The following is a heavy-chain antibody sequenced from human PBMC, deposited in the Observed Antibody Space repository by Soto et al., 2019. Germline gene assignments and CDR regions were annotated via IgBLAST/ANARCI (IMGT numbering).Heavy chain of an antibody. CDR2: IIPIFGTA. CDR1: GYTFTSYA. J-gene: IGHJ3*02. Sequence: SVKVSSKASGYTFTSYAISWLRQAPGQGLEWMGGIIPIFGTANYAQKFQGRVTITADESTSTAYMELSSLRSEDTAVYYCARTRMVAATYDAFGIWGQGKMVTVSS. D-gene: IGHD2-15*01. CDR3: ARTRMVAATYDAFGI. V-gene: IGHV1-69*13.